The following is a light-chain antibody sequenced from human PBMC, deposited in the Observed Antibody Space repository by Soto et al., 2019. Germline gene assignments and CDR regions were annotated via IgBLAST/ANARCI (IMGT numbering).Light chain of an antibody. CDR1: QGISRY. J-gene: IGKJ5*01. V-gene: IGKV1-9*01. CDR3: QQLNYQPVT. Sequence: DIQLTQSPSFLSASVGDRVTITCRASQGISRYLAWYQQKPGKAPKLLIYGASTLQSGVPSRCSGSGSGTEFTLTISSLQPEDFASYYCQQLNYQPVTFGQGTRLGIK. CDR2: GAS.